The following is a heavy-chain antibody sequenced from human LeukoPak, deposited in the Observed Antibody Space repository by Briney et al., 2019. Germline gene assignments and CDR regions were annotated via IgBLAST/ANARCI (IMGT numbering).Heavy chain of an antibody. D-gene: IGHD3-10*01. V-gene: IGHV3-33*01. CDR1: GFTFNRSG. J-gene: IGHJ4*02. CDR3: AQTGDKYGSFEY. CDR2: IFYDGSNK. Sequence: VKSLRLSCAASGFTFNRSGMHWVRQAPGKGLEWVALIFYDGSNKYFADSVKGRFTISRDNSKSMLYLQMNSLRAEDTAVYYCAQTGDKYGSFEYWGQGTLVTVSS.